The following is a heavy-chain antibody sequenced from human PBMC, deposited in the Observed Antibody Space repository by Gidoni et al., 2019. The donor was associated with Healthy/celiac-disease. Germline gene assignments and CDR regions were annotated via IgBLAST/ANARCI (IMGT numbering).Heavy chain of an antibody. CDR3: ARARGDSNYFDY. Sequence: QVQLVESGGGVVQPGRSLRLSCAASGFTFSSYGMHRVRQAPGKGLEWVAVIWYDGSNKYYADSVKGRFTISRDNSKNTLYLQMNSLRAEDTAVYYCARARGDSNYFDYWGQGTLVTVSS. CDR1: GFTFSSYG. V-gene: IGHV3-33*01. CDR2: IWYDGSNK. J-gene: IGHJ4*02. D-gene: IGHD2-21*02.